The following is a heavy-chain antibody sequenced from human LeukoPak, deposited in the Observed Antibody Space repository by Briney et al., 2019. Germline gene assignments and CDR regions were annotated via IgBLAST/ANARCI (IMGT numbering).Heavy chain of an antibody. CDR2: INPNSGGT. V-gene: IGHV1-2*02. J-gene: IGHJ6*04. CDR3: ARDTYYYSSGSYLGV. Sequence: GASVKVSCKASGYTFTTYAMNWVRQAPGQGLEWMGWINPNSGGTNYAQKFQGRVTMTTDTSTSTVYMDLRSLRSDDTAVYYCARDTYYYSSGSYLGVWGKGTTVTISS. CDR1: GYTFTTYA. D-gene: IGHD3-10*01.